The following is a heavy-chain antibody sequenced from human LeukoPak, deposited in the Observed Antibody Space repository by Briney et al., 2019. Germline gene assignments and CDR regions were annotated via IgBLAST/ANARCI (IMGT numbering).Heavy chain of an antibody. CDR3: ARSNHDYGDLNAFDI. V-gene: IGHV3-21*01. CDR1: GFTFNSYS. Sequence: GGSLRLSCAASGFTFNSYSMNWVRQAPGKGLEWVSSISSSSSYIYYADSVKGRFTISRDNAKNSLYLQMNSLRAEDTAVYYCARSNHDYGDLNAFDIWGQGTMVTVSS. D-gene: IGHD4-17*01. J-gene: IGHJ3*02. CDR2: ISSSSSYI.